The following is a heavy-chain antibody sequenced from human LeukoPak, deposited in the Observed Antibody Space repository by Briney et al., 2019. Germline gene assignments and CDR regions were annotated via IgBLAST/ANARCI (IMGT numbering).Heavy chain of an antibody. Sequence: GGSLRLSCAASGFTFSDFYMSWIRQAPGKGLEWVLYISHSGNSISYADSVKGRFTISRDNAKNSVYLQMNSLRAEDTAVYYCARGHGVVAASDDAFDIWGQGTMVTVSS. CDR1: GFTFSDFY. D-gene: IGHD2-2*01. V-gene: IGHV3-11*04. CDR3: ARGHGVVAASDDAFDI. CDR2: ISHSGNSI. J-gene: IGHJ3*02.